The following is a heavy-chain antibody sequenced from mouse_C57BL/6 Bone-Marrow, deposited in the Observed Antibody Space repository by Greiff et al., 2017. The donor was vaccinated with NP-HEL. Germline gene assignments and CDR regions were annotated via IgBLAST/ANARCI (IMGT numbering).Heavy chain of an antibody. Sequence: VKLQESGAELARPGASVKLSCKASGYTFTSYGISWVKQRTGQGLEWIGEIYPRSGNTYYNEKFKGKATLTADKSSSTAYMELRSLTSEDSAVYFCARLWYHWYFDVWGTGTTVTVSS. CDR1: GYTFTSYG. J-gene: IGHJ1*03. CDR3: ARLWYHWYFDV. V-gene: IGHV1-81*01. CDR2: IYPRSGNT. D-gene: IGHD2-1*01.